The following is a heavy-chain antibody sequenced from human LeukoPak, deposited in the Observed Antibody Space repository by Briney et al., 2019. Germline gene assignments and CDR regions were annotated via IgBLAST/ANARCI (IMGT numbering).Heavy chain of an antibody. V-gene: IGHV3-20*04. CDR1: GFTFDDYG. D-gene: IGHD3-3*01. Sequence: LTGGSLRLSCAASGFTFDDYGMSWVRQAPGKGLEWVSGINWNGGSTGYADSVKGRFTISRDNAKNSLYLQMNSLRAEDTALYYCARGGITIFGVVTVLDYWGQGTLVTVSS. J-gene: IGHJ4*02. CDR2: INWNGGST. CDR3: ARGGITIFGVVTVLDY.